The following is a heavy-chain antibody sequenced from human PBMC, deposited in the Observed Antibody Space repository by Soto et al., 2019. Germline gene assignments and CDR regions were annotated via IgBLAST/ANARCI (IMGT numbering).Heavy chain of an antibody. J-gene: IGHJ5*02. CDR2: INHSGST. CDR1: GGSFSGYY. D-gene: IGHD3-3*01. CDR3: ARDGVLRFLGFDP. Sequence: PSETLSLTCAVYGGSFSGYYWSWIRQPPGKGLEWIGEINHSGSTNYNPSLKSRVTISVGTSKNPFSLKLSSVTAADTAVYYCARDGVLRFLGFDPWGQGTLVTVSS. V-gene: IGHV4-34*01.